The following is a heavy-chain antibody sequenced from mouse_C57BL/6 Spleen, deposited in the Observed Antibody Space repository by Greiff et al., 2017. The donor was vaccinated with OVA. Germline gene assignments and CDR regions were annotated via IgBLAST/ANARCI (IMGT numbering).Heavy chain of an antibody. CDR1: GYTFTSYW. CDR2: IYPSDSET. D-gene: IGHD2-3*01. CDR3: ARAEDGYV. V-gene: IGHV1-61*01. Sequence: QVQLQQPGAELVRPGSSVKLSCKASGYTFTSYWMDWVQQRPGQGLEWIGNIYPSDSETHYNQKFKDKATLTVDKSSSTAYMQLSSLTSEDSAVYYCARAEDGYVWGTGTTVTVSS. J-gene: IGHJ1*03.